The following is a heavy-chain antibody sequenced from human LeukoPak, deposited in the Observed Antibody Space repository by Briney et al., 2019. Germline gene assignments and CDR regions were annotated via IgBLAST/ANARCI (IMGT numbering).Heavy chain of an antibody. CDR1: GLMFRDYW. Sequence: GGSLRLSCVVSGLMFRDYWMTWVRQTPGKGPEWVATIKPDGSEKYYMDSVEGRLTVSRDNAKNSLYLQMNSLRAEDTAVYYCAKDLAFTAGKEYWGQGTLVTVSS. D-gene: IGHD2-15*01. J-gene: IGHJ4*02. CDR3: AKDLAFTAGKEY. CDR2: IKPDGSEK. V-gene: IGHV3-7*03.